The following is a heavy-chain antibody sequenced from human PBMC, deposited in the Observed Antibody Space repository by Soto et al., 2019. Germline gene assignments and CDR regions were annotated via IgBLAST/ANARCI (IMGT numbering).Heavy chain of an antibody. CDR3: ARIKGSGEYYYYGMDV. J-gene: IGHJ6*02. V-gene: IGHV3-21*01. CDR1: GFTFSSYS. D-gene: IGHD3-16*01. Sequence: PGGSLRLSCAASGFTFSSYSMNWVRQAPGKGLEWVSSISSSSSYIYYADSVKGRFTISRDNAKNSLYLQMNSLRAEGTAVYYCARIKGSGEYYYYGMDVWGQGTTVTVSS. CDR2: ISSSSSYI.